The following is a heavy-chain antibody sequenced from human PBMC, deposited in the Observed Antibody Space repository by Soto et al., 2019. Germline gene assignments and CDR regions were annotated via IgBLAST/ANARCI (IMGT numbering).Heavy chain of an antibody. D-gene: IGHD3-22*01. J-gene: IGHJ4*02. CDR1: GFTVSNAW. CDR3: TLRRIEVAFPSDY. CDR2: IKTKTEGGTT. Sequence: PGGSLRLSCVASGFTVSNAWMSWVRQAPGKGLEWIGRIKTKTEGGTTDYAAPVKGRFTISRDDSKNMVYLQMNNLKSEDTAVFYCTLRRIEVAFPSDYWGQGTQVTVSS. V-gene: IGHV3-15*01.